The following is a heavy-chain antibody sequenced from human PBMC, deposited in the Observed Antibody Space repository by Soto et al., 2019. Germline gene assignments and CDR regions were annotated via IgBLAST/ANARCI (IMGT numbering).Heavy chain of an antibody. J-gene: IGHJ1*01. CDR2: IDSGNGNT. D-gene: IGHD3-22*01. V-gene: IGHV1-3*01. Sequence: GASVKVSCKASGYSFTRYAIHWVRQAPGQRLEWMGWIDSGNGNTKYSRNFHGRVIITRDTSANTVYMELNSLRSEDTAVYYCARDLYYYSSGHYSHWG. CDR1: GYSFTRYA. CDR3: ARDLYYYSSGHYSH.